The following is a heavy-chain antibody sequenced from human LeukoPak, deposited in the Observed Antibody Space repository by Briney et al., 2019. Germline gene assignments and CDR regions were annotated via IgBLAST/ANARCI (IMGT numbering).Heavy chain of an antibody. J-gene: IGHJ6*02. Sequence: GRSLRLSCAASGFTFSSYGMHWVRQAPGKGLEGVAVISYDGSNKYYADSVKGRFTISRDNSKNTLYLQMNSLRAEDTAVYYCAKWSGTELDYYYGMDVWGQGTTVTVSS. D-gene: IGHD3-3*01. CDR1: GFTFSSYG. V-gene: IGHV3-30*18. CDR3: AKWSGTELDYYYGMDV. CDR2: ISYDGSNK.